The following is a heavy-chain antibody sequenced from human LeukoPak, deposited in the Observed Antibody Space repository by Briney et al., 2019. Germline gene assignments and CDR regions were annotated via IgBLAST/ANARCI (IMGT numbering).Heavy chain of an antibody. CDR1: GGSISSGDYY. Sequence: SQTLSLTCTVSGGSISSGDYYWSWIRQPAGKGLEWVGHIYTSGSTNYNPSLKSRVTISVDTSKNQFSLNLTSVTAADTALYYCARDGLTYYDFWSCLVGANYFDFWGLGTLVTVSS. CDR3: ARDGLTYYDFWSCLVGANYFDF. CDR2: IYTSGST. V-gene: IGHV4-61*09. D-gene: IGHD3-3*01. J-gene: IGHJ4*02.